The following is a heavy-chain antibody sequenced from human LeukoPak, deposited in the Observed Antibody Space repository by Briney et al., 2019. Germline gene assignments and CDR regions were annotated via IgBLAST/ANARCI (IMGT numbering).Heavy chain of an antibody. J-gene: IGHJ4*02. D-gene: IGHD6-19*01. CDR3: ARGQDSSGWYYFDY. V-gene: IGHV3-74*01. CDR1: GFTFNSYW. CDR2: INSDGSST. Sequence: PGGSLTLSCAASGFTFNSYWMHWVRQAPGKGLVWVSRINSDGSSTSYADSVKGRFTISRDNAKNTLYLQMNSLRAEDTAVYYCARGQDSSGWYYFDYWGQGTLVTVSS.